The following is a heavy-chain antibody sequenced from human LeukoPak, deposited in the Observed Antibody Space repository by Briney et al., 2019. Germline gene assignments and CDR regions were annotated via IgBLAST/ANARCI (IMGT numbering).Heavy chain of an antibody. CDR1: GGTFSSYA. Sequence: SVKVSCKASGGTFSSYAITWVRQAPGQGLEWMGGIIPMFGTSNYAQKLQGRVTITTDESTRTAYMDLSSLRSEDTAVYYCASVTMVVSRSEAGAFEIWGQGTLVTVSS. D-gene: IGHD5/OR15-5a*01. CDR2: IIPMFGTS. V-gene: IGHV1-69*05. J-gene: IGHJ3*02. CDR3: ASVTMVVSRSEAGAFEI.